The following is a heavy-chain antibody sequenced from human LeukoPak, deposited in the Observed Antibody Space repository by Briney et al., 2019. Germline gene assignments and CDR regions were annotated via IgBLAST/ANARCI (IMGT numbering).Heavy chain of an antibody. V-gene: IGHV1-69*13. CDR1: GGTFSSYA. CDR2: IIPIFGTA. J-gene: IGHJ5*02. CDR3: ARETLASGSYYIRWFDP. D-gene: IGHD3-10*01. Sequence: ASVKVSCKASGGTFSSYAISWVRQAPGQGLEWMGGIIPIFGTANYAQKFQGRVTITADESTSTAYMELSSLRSEDTAVYYCARETLASGSYYIRWFDPWGQGTLVTVSS.